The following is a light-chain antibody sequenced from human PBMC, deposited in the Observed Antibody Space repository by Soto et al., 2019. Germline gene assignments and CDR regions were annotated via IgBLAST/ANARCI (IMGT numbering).Light chain of an antibody. CDR2: WAS. J-gene: IGKJ1*01. Sequence: DIVMTQSPDSLAVSLGERATINCKSSQSVFYSSNNKNFLAWYQQRPGQPPKLLIYWASTRESGVPDRFSGSGSGTDFTLTISGLQAEDVAVYYCQQYYRSSTFGQGTKVEIK. V-gene: IGKV4-1*01. CDR3: QQYYRSST. CDR1: QSVFYSSNNKNF.